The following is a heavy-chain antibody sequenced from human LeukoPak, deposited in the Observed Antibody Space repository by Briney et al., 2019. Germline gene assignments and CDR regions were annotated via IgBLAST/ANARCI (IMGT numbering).Heavy chain of an antibody. J-gene: IGHJ4*02. Sequence: PGGSLRLSCAASGYTFSNYAMSWVRQAPGKGLEWVSAISGSGGSTYYADSVKGRFTISRDNSKNTLYLQMNSLRAEDTAVYYCAKKWLAAAGTRNPFDYWGQGTLVTVSS. CDR1: GYTFSNYA. CDR3: AKKWLAAAGTRNPFDY. V-gene: IGHV3-23*01. D-gene: IGHD6-13*01. CDR2: ISGSGGST.